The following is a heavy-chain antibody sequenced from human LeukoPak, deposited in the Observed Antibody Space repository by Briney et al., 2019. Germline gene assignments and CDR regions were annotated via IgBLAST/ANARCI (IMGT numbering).Heavy chain of an antibody. Sequence: EGYRRISCAASVFSVRPTYMSLVRQAPGKGPDWVSVLYTGGGTEPADSVKGRFTISRDNYKNTLYLQMNSLRAEDTAVYFFFKQKTAYEIVVGREGWYFDLWGRGTLVTVSS. J-gene: IGHJ2*01. CDR1: VFSVRPTY. D-gene: IGHD3-22*01. V-gene: IGHV3-53*05. CDR2: LYTGGGT. CDR3: FKQKTAYEIVVGREGWYFDL.